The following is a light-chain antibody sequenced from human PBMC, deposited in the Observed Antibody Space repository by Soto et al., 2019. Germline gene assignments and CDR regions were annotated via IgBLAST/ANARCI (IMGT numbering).Light chain of an antibody. CDR3: QQYYSYPRT. V-gene: IGKV1-9*01. Sequence: IHVTETLSFLSSSMGDRNTITCRASQDFSNFLAWYQQKPGRAPNLLIYAASSLQSGVPSRFSGSGSGTDFTLTISCLQSEDFATYYCQQYYSYPRTFGRGTKVDIK. CDR2: AAS. CDR1: QDFSNF. J-gene: IGKJ1*01.